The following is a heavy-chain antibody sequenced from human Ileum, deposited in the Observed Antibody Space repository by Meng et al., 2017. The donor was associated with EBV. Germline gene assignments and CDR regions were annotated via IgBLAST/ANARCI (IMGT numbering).Heavy chain of an antibody. D-gene: IGHD2-15*01. V-gene: IGHV3-43*01. CDR1: GFTFDDYT. CDR3: ARGWQPSYYFDY. Sequence: EVQVVGTVGGVVQPGGSLRLSCAASGFTFDDYTMHWVRQAPGKGLEWVSLISWDGGSTYYADSVKGRFTISRDNSKNSLYLQMNSLRTEDTALYYCARGWQPSYYFDYWGQGTLVTVSS. J-gene: IGHJ4*02. CDR2: ISWDGGST.